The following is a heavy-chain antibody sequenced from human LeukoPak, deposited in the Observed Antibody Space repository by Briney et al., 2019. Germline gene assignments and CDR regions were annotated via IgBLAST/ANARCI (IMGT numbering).Heavy chain of an antibody. J-gene: IGHJ3*02. Sequence: SETLSLTCIVSGGSFSSSYWSWIRQPPGKGLERIAYIYSNGNTNSNPSLKSRVTIAVDTSQSQFSLKLSSVTAADTAVYYCARGLVGLTPHAGVFQIWGQGTKVTVFS. V-gene: IGHV4-59*01. CDR1: GGSFSSSY. D-gene: IGHD1-26*01. CDR2: IYSNGNT. CDR3: ARGLVGLTPHAGVFQI.